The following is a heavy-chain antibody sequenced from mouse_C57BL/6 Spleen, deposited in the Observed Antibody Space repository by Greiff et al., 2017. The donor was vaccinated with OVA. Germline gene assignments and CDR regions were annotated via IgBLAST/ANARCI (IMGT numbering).Heavy chain of an antibody. CDR1: GYTFTDYN. CDR3: ARFITTVVDDYWYFDV. D-gene: IGHD1-1*01. Sequence: EVQLQQSGPELVKPGASVKIPCKASGYTFTDYNMDWVKQSHGKSLEWIGDINPNNGGTIYNQKFKGKATLTVDKSSSTAYMELRSLTSEDTAVYYCARFITTVVDDYWYFDVWGTGTTVTVSS. CDR2: INPNNGGT. V-gene: IGHV1-18*01. J-gene: IGHJ1*03.